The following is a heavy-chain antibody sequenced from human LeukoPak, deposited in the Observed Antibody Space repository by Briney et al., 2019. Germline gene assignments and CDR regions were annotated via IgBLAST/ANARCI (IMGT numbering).Heavy chain of an antibody. Sequence: PSETLSLTCAVSGGSISNYYWSWIRQPPGKGLEWIGYGYYSGSISYSPSLKSRVSISVDTSRNQFSLKLSSVTAADTAVYFCAREDWELLDAFDIWGQGTMVTVSS. CDR2: GYYSGSI. CDR1: GGSISNYY. CDR3: AREDWELLDAFDI. J-gene: IGHJ3*02. V-gene: IGHV4-59*01. D-gene: IGHD1-26*01.